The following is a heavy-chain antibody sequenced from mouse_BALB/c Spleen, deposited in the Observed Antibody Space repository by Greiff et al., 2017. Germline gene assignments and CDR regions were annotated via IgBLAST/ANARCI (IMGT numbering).Heavy chain of an antibody. Sequence: QVQLQQPGAELVRPGVSVKLSCKASGYTFTSYWMHWIKQRSEQGLERSGEITPSNGGTNYNEKFKSKATLTEDKSSSTAYMQLSSLTSADSAVYYCAVVGEGFYGNYEGFAYWGQGTLVTVSA. CDR3: AVVGEGFYGNYEGFAY. CDR1: GYTFTSYW. D-gene: IGHD2-1*01. V-gene: IGHV1S81*02. J-gene: IGHJ3*01. CDR2: ITPSNGGT.